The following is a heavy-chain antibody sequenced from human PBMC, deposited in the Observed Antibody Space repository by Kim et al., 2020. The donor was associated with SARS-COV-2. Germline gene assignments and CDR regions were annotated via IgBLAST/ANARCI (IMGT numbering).Heavy chain of an antibody. CDR1: GFTFSSYS. J-gene: IGHJ4*02. Sequence: GGSLRLSCAASGFTFSSYSMNWVRQAPGKGLEWVSSISSSSSYIYYADSVKGRFTISRDNAKNSLYLQMNSLRAEDTAVYYCAREKGYPSMVRGVAPYYWGQGTLVTVSS. CDR2: ISSSSSYI. V-gene: IGHV3-21*01. CDR3: AREKGYPSMVRGVAPYY. D-gene: IGHD3-10*01.